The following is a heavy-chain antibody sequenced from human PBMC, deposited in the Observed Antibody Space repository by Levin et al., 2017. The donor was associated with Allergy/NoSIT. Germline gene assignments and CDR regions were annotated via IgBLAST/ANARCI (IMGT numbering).Heavy chain of an antibody. D-gene: IGHD3-10*01. CDR2: IYSGGST. CDR1: GFTVSSNY. J-gene: IGHJ6*02. CDR3: ARGGSGSYYYYYGMDV. V-gene: IGHV3-53*01. Sequence: GESLKISCAASGFTVSSNYMSWVRQAPGKGLEWVSVIYSGGSTYYADSVKGRFTISRDNSKNTLYLQMNSLRAEDTAVYYCARGGSGSYYYYYGMDVWGQGTTVTVSS.